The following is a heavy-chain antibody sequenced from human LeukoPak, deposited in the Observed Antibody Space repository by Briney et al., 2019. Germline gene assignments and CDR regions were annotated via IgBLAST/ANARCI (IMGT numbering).Heavy chain of an antibody. Sequence: GGSLRLSCAASGFTFSSYAMSWVRQAPGKGLEWVSAISGSGGSTYYADSVKGRFTISRDNSKNTLYLQMNSLRADDTAVYYCAKALWFGESNFDYWGQGTLVTVSS. J-gene: IGHJ4*02. CDR3: AKALWFGESNFDY. V-gene: IGHV3-23*01. D-gene: IGHD3-10*01. CDR1: GFTFSSYA. CDR2: ISGSGGST.